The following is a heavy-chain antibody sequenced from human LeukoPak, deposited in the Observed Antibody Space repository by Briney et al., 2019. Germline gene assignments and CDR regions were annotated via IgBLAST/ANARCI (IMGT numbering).Heavy chain of an antibody. J-gene: IGHJ4*02. CDR3: ARDVGSVWELLPRRGFDY. D-gene: IGHD1-26*01. CDR1: GYTFTGYY. CDR2: INPNSGGT. Sequence: ASVKVSCKASGYTFTGYYMHWVRQAPGQGLEWMGWINPNSGGTNHAQKFQGRVTMTRDTSISTAYMELSRLRSDDTAVYYCARDVGSVWELLPRRGFDYWGQGTLVTVSS. V-gene: IGHV1-2*02.